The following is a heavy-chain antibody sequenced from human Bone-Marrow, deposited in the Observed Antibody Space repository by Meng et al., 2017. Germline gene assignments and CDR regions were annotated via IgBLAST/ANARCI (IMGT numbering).Heavy chain of an antibody. Sequence: QVRLGGVGVGVVQPGRSLVFSCAASGFTFRSYAMHWVRQAPGKGLEWVAVISYDGSNKYCADSVKGRFTISRDNSKNTLYLQMNSLRAEDTAVYYCARVHFDYWGQGTLVTVSS. J-gene: IGHJ4*02. V-gene: IGHV3-30*11. CDR1: GFTFRSYA. CDR3: ARVHFDY. CDR2: ISYDGSNK.